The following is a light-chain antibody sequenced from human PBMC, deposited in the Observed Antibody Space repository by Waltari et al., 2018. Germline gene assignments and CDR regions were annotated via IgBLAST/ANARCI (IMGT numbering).Light chain of an antibody. V-gene: IGLV5-45*03. CDR1: SGINVGYYR. J-gene: IGLJ2*01. Sequence: QAVLTQPSSLSASPGASASLTCTLRSGINVGYYRIYWYQQKPGSPPQYLLRYKSDPDKHLNLRVPRRFSGSKDGSANAGILLISGLQSEDEADYYCMIWHNNAVVFGGGTTLTVL. CDR3: MIWHNNAVV. CDR2: YKSDPDK.